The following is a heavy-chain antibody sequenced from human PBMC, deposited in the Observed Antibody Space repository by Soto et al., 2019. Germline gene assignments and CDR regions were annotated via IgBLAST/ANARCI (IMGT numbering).Heavy chain of an antibody. CDR2: IYNSGST. J-gene: IGHJ4*02. D-gene: IGHD3-3*01. Sequence: QVQLQEPGPGLVEPSQTLSLTCTVSGASVRSDYYYWSWIRQPPGRGLEGIGHIYNSGSTYSNPSLKSRVTVSLDTSKNQFSLKLSSVTAADTAVYYCARGPSADKVDYWGQGTLVTVSS. CDR3: ARGPSADKVDY. CDR1: GASVRSDYYY. V-gene: IGHV4-30-4*01.